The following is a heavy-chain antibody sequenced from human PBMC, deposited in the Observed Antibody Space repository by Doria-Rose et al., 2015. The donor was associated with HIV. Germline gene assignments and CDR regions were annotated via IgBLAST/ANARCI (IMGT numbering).Heavy chain of an antibody. CDR1: GVSLSSPGMG. CDR2: IFSDDER. V-gene: IGHV2-26*01. Sequence: SGPVLVKPTETLTLTCTVSGVSLSSPGMGVSWIRQSPGKALEWLANIFSDDERSYKTSLKSRLTISRGTSKSQVVLTTTDMDPVDTATYYCARIKSSRWYHKYYFDFWGQGTLVIVSA. D-gene: IGHD6-13*01. CDR3: ARIKSSRWYHKYYFDF. J-gene: IGHJ4*02.